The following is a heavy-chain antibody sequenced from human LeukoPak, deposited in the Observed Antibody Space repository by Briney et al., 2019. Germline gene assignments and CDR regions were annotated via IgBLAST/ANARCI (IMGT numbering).Heavy chain of an antibody. CDR2: IVVGSGNT. D-gene: IGHD4-11*01. CDR3: AAVSPMTTVTPFDY. Sequence: GASVKVSCKASGFTFTSSAMQWVRQARGQRLEWIGWIVVGSGNTNYAQKFQERVTITRDMSTSTAYMELSSLRSEDTAVYYCAAVSPMTTVTPFDYWGQGTLVTVSS. CDR1: GFTFTSSA. V-gene: IGHV1-58*02. J-gene: IGHJ4*02.